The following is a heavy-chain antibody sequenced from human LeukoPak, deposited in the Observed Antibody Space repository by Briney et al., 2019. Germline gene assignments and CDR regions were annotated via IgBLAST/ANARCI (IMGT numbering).Heavy chain of an antibody. CDR3: AREVNWRFDY. J-gene: IGHJ4*02. CDR2: IYGGGST. CDR1: GFTFSSYG. D-gene: IGHD1-1*01. Sequence: GRSLRLSCAASGFTFSSYGMHWVRQAPGKGLEWVSVIYGGGSTYYADSVKGRFTFSRDNSKNTLYLQMGSLRGEDMAVYYCAREVNWRFDYWGQGTLVTVSS. V-gene: IGHV3-66*01.